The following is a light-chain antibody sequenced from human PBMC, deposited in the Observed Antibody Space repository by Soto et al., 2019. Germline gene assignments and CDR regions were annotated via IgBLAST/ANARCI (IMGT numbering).Light chain of an antibody. J-gene: IGLJ3*02. CDR2: SNN. Sequence: QSVLTQPPSASGTPGQRVTISCSGSSSNIGSNYVYWYQQLPGTVPKLLIYSNNQRPSGVPDRFSGSKSGTSASLAISGLQAEDEAVYFCQSYDSGLTWVFGGGTKLTVL. CDR3: QSYDSGLTWV. V-gene: IGLV1-47*02. CDR1: SSNIGSNY.